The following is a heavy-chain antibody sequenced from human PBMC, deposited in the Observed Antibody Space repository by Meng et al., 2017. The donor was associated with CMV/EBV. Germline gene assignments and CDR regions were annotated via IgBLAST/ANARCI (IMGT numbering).Heavy chain of an antibody. J-gene: IGHJ4*02. Sequence: GSLRLSCAVYGGSFSGYYWSWIRQTPGKGLEWIGEINHSGSTNYNPSLKSRVTISVDTSKNQFSLKLSSVTAADTAVYYCARGPARLGYYWGQGTLVTVSS. CDR1: GGSFSGYY. D-gene: IGHD6-6*01. CDR2: INHSGST. V-gene: IGHV4-34*01. CDR3: ARGPARLGYY.